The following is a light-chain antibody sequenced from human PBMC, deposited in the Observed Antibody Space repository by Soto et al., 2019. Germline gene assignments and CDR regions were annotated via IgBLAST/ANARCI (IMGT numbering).Light chain of an antibody. J-gene: IGLJ1*01. CDR1: SSDVGAYNY. CDR2: GVN. Sequence: QSALTQPASASGSTGQSISISCTGTSSDVGAYNYVSWYQQHPGKAPKLIIYGVNNRPSGISDRFSGSKSGNTASLTISGLRAEDEADYHCISYTSSATYVFGTGTKVTVL. V-gene: IGLV2-14*03. CDR3: ISYTSSATYV.